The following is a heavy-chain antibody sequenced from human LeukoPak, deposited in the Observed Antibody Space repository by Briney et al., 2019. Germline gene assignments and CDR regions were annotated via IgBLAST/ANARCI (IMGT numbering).Heavy chain of an antibody. J-gene: IGHJ4*02. V-gene: IGHV3-21*01. CDR2: ISSSSSYI. CDR3: ARDKRFGDYGDYGGNYFDY. D-gene: IGHD4-17*01. Sequence: GGSLRLSCAASGFTFSSYSMNWVRQAPGKGLEWVSSISSSSSYIYYADSVKGRFTISRDNAKNSLYLQMNSLRADDTAVYYCARDKRFGDYGDYGGNYFDYWGQGTLVTVSS. CDR1: GFTFSSYS.